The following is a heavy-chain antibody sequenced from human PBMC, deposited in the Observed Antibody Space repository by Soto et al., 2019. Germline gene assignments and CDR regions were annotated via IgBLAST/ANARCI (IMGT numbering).Heavy chain of an antibody. CDR2: IIPIFGTA. D-gene: IGHD3-10*01. CDR1: GGTFSSYA. CDR3: GGDHNYYYYGMDV. J-gene: IGHJ6*02. V-gene: IGHV1-69*06. Sequence: GASVKVSCKASGGTFSSYAISWVRQAPGQGLEWMGGIIPIFGTANYAQKFQGRVTITADKSTSTAYMELSSLRSEDTAVYSCGGDHNYYYYGMDVCGQGTTVTVYS.